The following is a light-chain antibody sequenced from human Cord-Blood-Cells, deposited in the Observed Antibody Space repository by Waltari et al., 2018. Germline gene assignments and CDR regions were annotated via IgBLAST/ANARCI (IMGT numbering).Light chain of an antibody. Sequence: EIVLTQSPGTLSLSPGARATLPCRASQSVSSSYLAWYQQKPGQAPRLLIYGASSRATGIPDRFSGSGSGTDFTLTISRLEPEDFAVYYCQQYGSSTFTFGPGTKVDIK. CDR3: QQYGSSTFT. CDR1: QSVSSSY. V-gene: IGKV3-20*01. J-gene: IGKJ3*01. CDR2: GAS.